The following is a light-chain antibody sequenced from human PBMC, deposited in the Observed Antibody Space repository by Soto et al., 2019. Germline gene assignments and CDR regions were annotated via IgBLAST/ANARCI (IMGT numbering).Light chain of an antibody. CDR1: QCVSSN. CDR2: GAS. V-gene: IGKV3-15*01. J-gene: IGKJ5*01. Sequence: EMVITQSQTSLSVSASERPPLSARSSQCVSSNLAWYQQKPGQAPRLLIYGASTRATGIPARFSGSGSGTEFTLTISSLQSEDFAVYYCQQYNAWPPITFGQGTRLETK. CDR3: QQYNAWPPIT.